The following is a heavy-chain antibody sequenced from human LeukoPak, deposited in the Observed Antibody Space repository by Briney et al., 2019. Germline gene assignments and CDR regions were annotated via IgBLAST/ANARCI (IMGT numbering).Heavy chain of an antibody. J-gene: IGHJ3*02. CDR3: ARGYYGDANAFDI. CDR2: ISSSGSTI. V-gene: IGHV3-48*04. CDR1: GFTFSSYS. Sequence: PGGSLRLSCAASGFTFSSYSMNWVRQAPGKGLEWVSYISSSGSTIYYADSVKGRFTISRDNAKNSLYLQTNSLRAEDTAVYYCARGYYGDANAFDIWGQGTMVTVSS. D-gene: IGHD4-17*01.